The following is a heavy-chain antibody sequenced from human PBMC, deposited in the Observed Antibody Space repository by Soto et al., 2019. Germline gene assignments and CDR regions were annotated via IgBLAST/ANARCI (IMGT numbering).Heavy chain of an antibody. J-gene: IGHJ4*02. D-gene: IGHD1-1*01. CDR2: IRGSGGST. Sequence: GGSLRLSCAVSGLTFNNYGMSWVRQAPGKGLEWVSGIRGSGGSTYYADSVKGRFTISRDNSMNALYVQMNSLRAEDTAVYYCATGTASLVEHWGQGTLVTVSS. CDR3: ATGTASLVEH. CDR1: GLTFNNYG. V-gene: IGHV3-23*01.